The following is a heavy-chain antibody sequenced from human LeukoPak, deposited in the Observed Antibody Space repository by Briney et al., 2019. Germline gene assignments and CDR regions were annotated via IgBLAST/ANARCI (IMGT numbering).Heavy chain of an antibody. CDR1: GFTFSSYS. Sequence: GGSLRLSCAASGFTFSSYSMNWVRQAPGKGLEWVSYISSSSSTIYYADSVKGRFTISRDNAKNSLYLQMNSLRAEGTAVYYCARSSFSSLDYFDYWGQGTLVTASS. CDR3: ARSSFSSLDYFDY. J-gene: IGHJ4*02. CDR2: ISSSSSTI. D-gene: IGHD6-13*01. V-gene: IGHV3-48*04.